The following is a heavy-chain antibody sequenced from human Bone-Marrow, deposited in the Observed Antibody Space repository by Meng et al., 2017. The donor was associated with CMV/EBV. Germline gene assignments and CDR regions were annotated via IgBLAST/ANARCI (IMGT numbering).Heavy chain of an antibody. J-gene: IGHJ4*02. CDR3: ARDQGRVWRD. D-gene: IGHD2-21*01. Sequence: QVMLGEAGGGVVRPGRSLSLSCAASGFTFSSFAMHWVRQAPGKGLEWVAVISYDGSNKYYADSVKGRFTISRDNSKNTLYLQMNSLRAEDTAVYYCARDQGRVWRDWGQGTLVTVSS. CDR1: GFTFSSFA. V-gene: IGHV3-30-3*01. CDR2: ISYDGSNK.